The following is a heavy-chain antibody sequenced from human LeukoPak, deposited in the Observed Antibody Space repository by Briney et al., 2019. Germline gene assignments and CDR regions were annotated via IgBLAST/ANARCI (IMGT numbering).Heavy chain of an antibody. V-gene: IGHV3-48*04. Sequence: PGGSLRLSCAASGFSFSSYTMNWVRQAPGKGLEWVSYISSSSNTMYYADSVKGRFTISRDDAKNSLYLQMNSLRAEDTAVYYCARSASTHYYYYYMDVWGKGTTVTVSS. D-gene: IGHD2-2*01. CDR2: ISSSSNTM. J-gene: IGHJ6*03. CDR1: GFSFSSYT. CDR3: ARSASTHYYYYYMDV.